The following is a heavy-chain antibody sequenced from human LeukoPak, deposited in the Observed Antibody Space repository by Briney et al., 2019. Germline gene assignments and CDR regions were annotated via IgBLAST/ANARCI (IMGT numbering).Heavy chain of an antibody. Sequence: SETLSLTCTVSGGSISSYYWSWIRQPPGKGLEWIGYIYYSGSTNYNPSLKSRVTISIDTSKNQFSLRLTSVTAADTAVYYCARQGIDAFDIWGQGTLVTVSS. J-gene: IGHJ3*02. V-gene: IGHV4-59*08. CDR3: ARQGIDAFDI. CDR1: GGSISSYY. CDR2: IYYSGST.